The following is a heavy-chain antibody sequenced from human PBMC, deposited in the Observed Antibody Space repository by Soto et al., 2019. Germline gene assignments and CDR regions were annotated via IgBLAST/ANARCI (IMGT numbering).Heavy chain of an antibody. CDR1: GFNFSRYS. D-gene: IGHD6-19*01. CDR2: ISGSDGRA. Sequence: GGSLRLSCAASGFNFSRYSMSWVRQAPGKGLDWVSSISGSDGRAYYADSVKGRLTISRDKSKNTLYLQMNSLRAEDTAIYYSVKGLNIDYNSGWLYFDYWGQGTVVTVSS. V-gene: IGHV3-23*01. J-gene: IGHJ4*02. CDR3: VKGLNIDYNSGWLYFDY.